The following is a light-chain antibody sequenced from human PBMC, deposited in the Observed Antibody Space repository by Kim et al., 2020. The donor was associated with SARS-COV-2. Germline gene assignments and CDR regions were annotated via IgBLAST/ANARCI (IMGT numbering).Light chain of an antibody. CDR3: ASWDDSLSGWV. CDR1: NSDIGINT. V-gene: IGLV1-44*01. J-gene: IGLJ3*02. CDR2: SNV. Sequence: QAVVTQPPSASGTPGQRVTISCSGSNSDIGINTVSWYQQFPGTTPKLLIYSNVQRPSGVPDRFSGSKSGTSASLAISGLQSEDEADYYCASWDDSLSGWVFGGGTKVTVL.